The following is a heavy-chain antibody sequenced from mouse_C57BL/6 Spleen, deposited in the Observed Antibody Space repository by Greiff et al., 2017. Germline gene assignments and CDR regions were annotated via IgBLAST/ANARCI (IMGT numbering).Heavy chain of an antibody. CDR3: ARCGRVAPYFDY. CDR1: GYTFTSYW. Sequence: VQLQQPGAELVRPGTSVKLSCKASGYTFTSYWMHWVKQRPGQGLEWIGVIDPSDSYTNYNHKFKGKATLTVDTSSSTAYMQLSSLTSEDSAVYYCARCGRVAPYFDYWGQGTTLTVSS. J-gene: IGHJ2*01. V-gene: IGHV1-59*01. CDR2: IDPSDSYT. D-gene: IGHD1-1*01.